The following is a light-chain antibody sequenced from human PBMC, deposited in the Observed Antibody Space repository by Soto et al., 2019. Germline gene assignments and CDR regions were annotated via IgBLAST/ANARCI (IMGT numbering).Light chain of an antibody. CDR1: SSDIGGYNY. CDR2: DVT. Sequence: QSALTQPASVSGSPGQSITISCTGTSSDIGGYNYVSWYQPHPGKVPKLMIYDVTNRPSGVSNRFCGSKSGDTASLTISDLQAEDEADYYCSSYATSSPYVFGTGTKLTVL. CDR3: SSYATSSPYV. V-gene: IGLV2-14*01. J-gene: IGLJ1*01.